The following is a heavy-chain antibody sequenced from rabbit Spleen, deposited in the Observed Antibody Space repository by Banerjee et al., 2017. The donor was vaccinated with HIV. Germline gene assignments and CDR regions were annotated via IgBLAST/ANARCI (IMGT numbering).Heavy chain of an antibody. V-gene: IGHV1S7*01. CDR2: IDPIFGST. D-gene: IGHD8-1*01. J-gene: IGHJ4*01. CDR3: ARILVFSGSSYPYNL. Sequence: QLKESGGGLVQPGGSLKLSCKVSGFDFSAYYMSWVRQAPGKGLEWIGYIDPIFGSTYYASWVNGRFTISSHNAQNTLYLQLYSLTAADTATYFCARILVFSGSSYPYNLWGPGTLVTVS. CDR1: GFDFSAYY.